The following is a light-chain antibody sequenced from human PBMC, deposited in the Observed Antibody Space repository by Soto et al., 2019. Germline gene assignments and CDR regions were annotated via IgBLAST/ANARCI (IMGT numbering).Light chain of an antibody. CDR1: QSISSD. J-gene: IGKJ4*01. CDR3: QPYNIRPLT. Sequence: EIVMTQSPAALSVSPGERATLSCRASQSISSDIAWYQQKPGQAPRLLIFGASTRATGFPARFSGSGSGTEFTLTISSLQSEDFAVYFCQPYNIRPLTFGGGTKVAIK. CDR2: GAS. V-gene: IGKV3-15*01.